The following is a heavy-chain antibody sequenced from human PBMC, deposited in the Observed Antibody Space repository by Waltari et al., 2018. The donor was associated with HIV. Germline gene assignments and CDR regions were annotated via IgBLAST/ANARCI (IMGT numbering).Heavy chain of an antibody. J-gene: IGHJ4*02. CDR2: INTETGKA. D-gene: IGHD2-8*01. V-gene: IGHV7-4-1*02. Sequence: QVQLVQSGSELRTPGASVKVAGKTSGYTFTDLALNWVRQAPGQGLQWMGGINTETGKAAYAQDFTGRFVISLDTSVSTTYLQISSLKAEDTAVYYCARLNLKNGHLPSYWGQGTLVTVSS. CDR1: GYTFTDLA. CDR3: ARLNLKNGHLPSY.